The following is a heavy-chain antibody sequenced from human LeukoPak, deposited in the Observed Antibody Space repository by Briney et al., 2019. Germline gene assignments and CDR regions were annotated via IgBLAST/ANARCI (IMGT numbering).Heavy chain of an antibody. CDR1: GYSISSGYY. CDR2: IYHSGST. V-gene: IGHV4-38-2*02. CDR3: ARDIVLMVYAMPGLWGYFDL. Sequence: PSETLSLTCTVSGYSISSGYYWGWIRQPPGKGLEWIGSIYHSGSTYYNPSLKSRVTISVDTSKNQFSLKLSSVTAADTAVYYCARDIVLMVYAMPGLWGYFDLWGRGTLVTVSS. J-gene: IGHJ2*01. D-gene: IGHD2-8*01.